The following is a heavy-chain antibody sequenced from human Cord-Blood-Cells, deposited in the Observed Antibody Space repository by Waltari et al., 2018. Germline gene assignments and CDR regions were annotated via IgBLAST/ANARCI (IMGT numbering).Heavy chain of an antibody. V-gene: IGHV1-69-2*01. CDR3: ATLASLHQSVIFDY. CDR2: VDPEDGET. J-gene: IGHJ4*02. CDR1: GYTFTDYY. Sequence: EVQLVQSGAEVKKPGATVKISCKVSGYTFTDYYMHWVQQAPGKGLELMRLVDPEDGETIYAEKFQGRVTITADPSTDTAYMELSSLRSEDTAVYYCATLASLHQSVIFDYWGQGTLVTVSS. D-gene: IGHD4-4*01.